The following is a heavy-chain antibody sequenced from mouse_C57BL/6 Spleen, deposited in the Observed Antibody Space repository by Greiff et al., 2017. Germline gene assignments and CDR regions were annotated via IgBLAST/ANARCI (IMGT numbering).Heavy chain of an antibody. D-gene: IGHD4-1*01. CDR1: GYAFSSYW. CDR2: IYPGDGDT. CDR3: ARDWEGSAWFAY. J-gene: IGHJ3*01. Sequence: QVQLQQSGAELVKPGASVKISCKASGYAFSSYWMNWVKQRPGKGLEWIGQIYPGDGDTNYNGKFKGKATLTADKSSSTAYMQLSSLTSEDSAVYFCARDWEGSAWFAYWGQGTLVTVSA. V-gene: IGHV1-80*01.